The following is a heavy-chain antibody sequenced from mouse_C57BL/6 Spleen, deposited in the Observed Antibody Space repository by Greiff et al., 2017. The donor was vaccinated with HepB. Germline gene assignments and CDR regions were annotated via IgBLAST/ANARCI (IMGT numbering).Heavy chain of an antibody. CDR3: ARPFTTEVARGYFDV. CDR1: GYTFTSYG. CDR2: IYPRSGNT. V-gene: IGHV1-81*01. J-gene: IGHJ1*03. Sequence: QVQLQQSGAELARPGASVKLSCKASGYTFTSYGISWVKQRTGQGLEWIGEIYPRSGNTYYNEKFKGKATLTADQSSSTAYMELRSLTSEDSAVYFCARPFTTEVARGYFDVWGTGTTVTVSS. D-gene: IGHD1-1*01.